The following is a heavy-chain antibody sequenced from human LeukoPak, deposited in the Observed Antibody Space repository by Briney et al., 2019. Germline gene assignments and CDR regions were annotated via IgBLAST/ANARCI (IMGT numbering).Heavy chain of an antibody. D-gene: IGHD6-19*01. Sequence: GASVKVSCKAYDYTFTSYAVHWVRQAPGQRLEWMGWISGGNGNTKYSQKFQGRVTITRDTSASTAYMELSSLRSEDTAVYYCAREMADSTGWNSFDTWGQGTMVTVSS. J-gene: IGHJ3*02. CDR2: ISGGNGNT. V-gene: IGHV1-3*01. CDR3: AREMADSTGWNSFDT. CDR1: DYTFTSYA.